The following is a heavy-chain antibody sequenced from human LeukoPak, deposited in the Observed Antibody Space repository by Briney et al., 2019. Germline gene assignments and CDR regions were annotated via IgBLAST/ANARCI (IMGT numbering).Heavy chain of an antibody. CDR1: GFTFNSYA. CDR2: ISGSGAST. Sequence: GGSLRLSCAASGFTFNSYAMSWVRQAPGKGLEWVSAISGSGASTYSADSVKGRFTISRDNSKNTLYLQMNSLRAEDTAVYYCAKRKYSGYDDAFDIWGQGTMVTVSS. D-gene: IGHD5-12*01. V-gene: IGHV3-23*01. J-gene: IGHJ3*02. CDR3: AKRKYSGYDDAFDI.